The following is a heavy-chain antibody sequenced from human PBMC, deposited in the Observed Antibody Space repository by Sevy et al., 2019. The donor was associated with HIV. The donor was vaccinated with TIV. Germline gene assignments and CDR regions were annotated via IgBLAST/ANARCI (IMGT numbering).Heavy chain of an antibody. Sequence: GGSLRLSCVASGFTFRSFSMHWVRQAPGKGLEWVAAIWYDGRTERYADSVQGRFTISRDNSKKTLYLQMNSLRDEDTAIYYCARDAAVVIVPTAGFDSWGQGTLVTVSS. J-gene: IGHJ5*01. CDR1: GFTFRSFS. CDR3: ARDAAVVIVPTAGFDS. CDR2: IWYDGRTE. V-gene: IGHV3-33*01. D-gene: IGHD2-2*01.